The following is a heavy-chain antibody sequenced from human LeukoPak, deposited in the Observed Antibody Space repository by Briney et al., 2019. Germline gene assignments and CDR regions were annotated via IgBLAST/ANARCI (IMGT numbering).Heavy chain of an antibody. J-gene: IGHJ6*02. CDR2: INPNSGGT. CDR1: GYTFTGYY. Sequence: ASVKVSCKASGYTFTGYYMHWVRQAPGQGLEWMGWINPNSGGTNYAQKFQGRVTMTRDTSISTAYMELSRLRSDGTAVYYCARSKKRSAPYYGMDVWGQGTTVTVSS. D-gene: IGHD5-24*01. V-gene: IGHV1-2*02. CDR3: ARSKKRSAPYYGMDV.